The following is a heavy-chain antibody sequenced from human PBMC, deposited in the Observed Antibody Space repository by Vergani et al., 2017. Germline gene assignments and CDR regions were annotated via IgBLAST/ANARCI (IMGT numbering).Heavy chain of an antibody. J-gene: IGHJ4*02. CDR3: AQCANSVPRLPVY. CDR1: GYTFTSYY. D-gene: IGHD5/OR15-5a*01. Sequence: QVQLVQSGAEVKKPGASVRVSCKTSGYTFTSYYMHWVRQAPGQGLEWMGIINPSGGSTSYAQKFQGRVTMTRDTSTSTVYMELSSLRSEDTAVYYCAQCANSVPRLPVYWGQGALVAVSS. CDR2: INPSGGST. V-gene: IGHV1-46*01.